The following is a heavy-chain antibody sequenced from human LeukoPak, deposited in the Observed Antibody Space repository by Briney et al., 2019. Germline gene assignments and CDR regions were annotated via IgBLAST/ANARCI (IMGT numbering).Heavy chain of an antibody. J-gene: IGHJ4*02. Sequence: GGSLRLSCAASGFIFSDHCMSWVRQAPGKGPEWVANINAHGSQQYSVDSLKGRFTVSRDNAKNSLYLQMNSLRAEDTAVYYCARDHRTWNLDRFDYWGQGTLVTVSS. D-gene: IGHD1-7*01. CDR3: ARDHRTWNLDRFDY. V-gene: IGHV3-7*01. CDR1: GFIFSDHC. CDR2: INAHGSQQ.